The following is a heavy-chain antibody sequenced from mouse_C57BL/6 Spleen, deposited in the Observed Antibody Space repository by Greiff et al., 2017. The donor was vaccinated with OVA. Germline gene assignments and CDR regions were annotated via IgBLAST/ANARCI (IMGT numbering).Heavy chain of an antibody. CDR2: IYPRSGNT. D-gene: IGHD2-4*01. V-gene: IGHV1-81*01. J-gene: IGHJ3*01. Sequence: VKLMESGAELARPGASVKLSCKASGYTFTSYGISWVKQRTGQGLEWIGEIYPRSGNTYYTEKFKGKATLTADKSSSTAYMELRSLTSEDSAVYFCAYDYETYWGQGTLVTVSA. CDR3: AYDYETY. CDR1: GYTFTSYG.